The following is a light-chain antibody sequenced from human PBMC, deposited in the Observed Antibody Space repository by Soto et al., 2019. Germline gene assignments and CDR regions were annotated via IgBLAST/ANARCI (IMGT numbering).Light chain of an antibody. Sequence: QSELSQPACVSVCPGQSIAITCTGTSSDVGGYSYVSWYQQQPGKAPKLVISDVSNRPSGVSDRFSGSKSGNTASLTISGLQTEDEADYYCASYTPSSTYVFGTGTKVTVL. V-gene: IGLV2-14*01. CDR3: ASYTPSSTYV. CDR2: DVS. J-gene: IGLJ1*01. CDR1: SSDVGGYSY.